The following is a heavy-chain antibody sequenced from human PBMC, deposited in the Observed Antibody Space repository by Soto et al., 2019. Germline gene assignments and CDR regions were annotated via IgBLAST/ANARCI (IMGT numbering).Heavy chain of an antibody. Sequence: GGSLRLSCAASGFTFSSYSMNWVRQAPGKGLEWVSSISSSSSYIYYADSVKGRFTISRDNAKNSLYLQMNSLRAEDTAVYYCARGPLRFLEWNPDAFDIWGQGTMVTVSS. D-gene: IGHD3-3*01. CDR3: ARGPLRFLEWNPDAFDI. CDR1: GFTFSSYS. CDR2: ISSSSSYI. V-gene: IGHV3-21*01. J-gene: IGHJ3*02.